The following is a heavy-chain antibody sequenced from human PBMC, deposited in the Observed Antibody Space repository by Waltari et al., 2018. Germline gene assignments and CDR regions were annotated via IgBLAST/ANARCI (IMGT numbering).Heavy chain of an antibody. J-gene: IGHJ4*02. CDR3: ATDLCGYQKYYFDN. D-gene: IGHD5-12*01. Sequence: QVHLIQSGAEVKKPGSSLKVSCKASGATFSSLSLSWVRQAPGQGLQWMGGFIPIFGTSTYPQNFQGRVTITADESTSTSYLELSGLTSEDAADYYCATDLCGYQKYYFDNWGQGTLVTVSS. CDR1: GATFSSLS. CDR2: FIPIFGTS. V-gene: IGHV1-69*01.